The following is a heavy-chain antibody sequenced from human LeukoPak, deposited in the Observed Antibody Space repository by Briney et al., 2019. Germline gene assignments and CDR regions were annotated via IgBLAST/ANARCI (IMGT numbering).Heavy chain of an antibody. Sequence: GGSLRLSCAASGFTFSSYSMNWVRQAPGRRLEWISYISGASSIIYYTPSVKGRFTISRDNGKYSLYLQMNSLRDDDTAVYFCARGTWDGDRTFDIWGQGAMVTVSS. CDR1: GFTFSSYS. J-gene: IGHJ3*02. CDR3: ARGTWDGDRTFDI. D-gene: IGHD5-24*01. CDR2: ISGASSII. V-gene: IGHV3-48*02.